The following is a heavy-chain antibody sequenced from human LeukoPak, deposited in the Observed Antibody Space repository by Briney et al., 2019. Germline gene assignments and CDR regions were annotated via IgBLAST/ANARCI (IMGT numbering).Heavy chain of an antibody. Sequence: GGSLRLSCAASGFTFSDYYMSWIRQAPGKGLEWVSYISSSGSTIYYADSVKGRFTISRDNAKNSLYLQMNSLRAEDTAVYCCAGYDYGDRDAFDIWGQGTMVTVSS. CDR3: AGYDYGDRDAFDI. V-gene: IGHV3-11*01. CDR2: ISSSGSTI. CDR1: GFTFSDYY. J-gene: IGHJ3*02. D-gene: IGHD4-17*01.